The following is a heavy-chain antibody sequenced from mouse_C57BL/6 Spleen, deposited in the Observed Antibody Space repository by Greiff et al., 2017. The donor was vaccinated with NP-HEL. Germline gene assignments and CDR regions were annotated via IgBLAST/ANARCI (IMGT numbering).Heavy chain of an antibody. CDR2: IHPNSGST. CDR1: GYTFTSYW. J-gene: IGHJ2*01. Sequence: QVQLQQPGAELVKPGASVKLSCKASGYTFTSYWMHRVKQRPGQGLEWIGMIHPNSGSTNYNEKFKSKATLTVDKSSSTAYMQLSSLTSEDSAVYYCASPLYGSFFDYWGQGTTLTVSS. CDR3: ASPLYGSFFDY. D-gene: IGHD1-1*01. V-gene: IGHV1-64*01.